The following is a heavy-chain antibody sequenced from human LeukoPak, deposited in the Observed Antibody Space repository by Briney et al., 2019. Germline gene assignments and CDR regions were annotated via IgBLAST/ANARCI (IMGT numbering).Heavy chain of an antibody. CDR3: EKSAEGSGSSKFDP. J-gene: IGHJ5*02. Sequence: PGRSLRLSCAASGFTFSRFGMHWVRQARTKGLEWVAVISYDGSNKHYTDSVKGRFPIPRDNSKSALYVQMSIRSAEETAVYYCEKSAEGSGSSKFDPWGQGTLVTVSS. CDR2: ISYDGSNK. V-gene: IGHV3-30*18. CDR1: GFTFSRFG. D-gene: IGHD3-10*01.